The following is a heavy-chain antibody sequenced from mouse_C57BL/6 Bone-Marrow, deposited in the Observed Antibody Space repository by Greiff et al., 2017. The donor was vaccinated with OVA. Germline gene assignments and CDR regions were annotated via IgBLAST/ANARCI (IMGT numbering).Heavy chain of an antibody. CDR1: GFSINSDCY. J-gene: IGHJ4*01. CDR3: ARGDYPYYYAMDC. Sequence: EVQLQESGPSLVRPSQTLSLTCTVTGFSINSDCYWIWIRQFPGNKLEYIGYTFYSGIPYYNPSLESRTYITLDTSKNQFSLKLSSVTTEDTATYYCARGDYPYYYAMDCWGQGTSVTVSS. V-gene: IGHV3-3*01. CDR2: TFYSGIP. D-gene: IGHD2-4*01.